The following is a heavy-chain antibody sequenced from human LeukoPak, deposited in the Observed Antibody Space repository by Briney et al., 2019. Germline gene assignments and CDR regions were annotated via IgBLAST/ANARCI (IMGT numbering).Heavy chain of an antibody. CDR1: GGSLTSYY. Sequence: SDTLSLTCSVSGGSLTSYYWSWMRQPPGKGLEWIGYVYYSGGTNYSPPLMNRATISVNTSTNQFSLRLRSVTAADTAVYYCAKTGGWVLSHYHHGMDVWGQGTTVTVSS. CDR3: AKTGGWVLSHYHHGMDV. D-gene: IGHD1-26*01. J-gene: IGHJ6*02. CDR2: VYYSGGT. V-gene: IGHV4-59*08.